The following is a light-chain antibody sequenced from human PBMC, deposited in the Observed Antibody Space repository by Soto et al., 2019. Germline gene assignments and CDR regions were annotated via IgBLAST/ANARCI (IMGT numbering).Light chain of an antibody. CDR3: QQYNYWRT. CDR1: QSVSSN. J-gene: IGKJ5*01. V-gene: IGKV3-15*01. Sequence: IVRTQAPATLSVSPGERATLACRARQSVSSNLAWYQQRPGQAHRLLIYVASTRATAIPARFSGSGSGTEFTLTISSLQSEDFAGYYCQQYNYWRTFGQGTRLEIK. CDR2: VAS.